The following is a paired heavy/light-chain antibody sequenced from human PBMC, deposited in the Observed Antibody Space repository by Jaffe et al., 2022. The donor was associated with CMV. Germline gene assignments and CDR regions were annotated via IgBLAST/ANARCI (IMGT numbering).Light chain of an antibody. CDR1: SSNIGSNA. CDR2: SND. Sequence: QSVLTQSPSASATPGQRVTISCSGSSSNIGSNAVSWYQQLPGTAPRLLMYSNDRRPSGVPDRFSGSKSGTSAFLAIRGLQSEDEADYYCAAWDDSLNGHWVFGGGTKLTVL. J-gene: IGLJ3*02. V-gene: IGLV1-44*01. CDR3: AAWDDSLNGHWV.
Heavy chain of an antibody. Sequence: QVQLQESGPGLVKSSETLSLTCTVSGGSTSTHHWSWIRQAPGKGLEWIGYISYSGSTNYNPSLRSRVTISLDKSRNQFSLELRSVSPADTAVYFCARAATFFDWTGYPSPHMDVWGKGTTVTVSS. V-gene: IGHV4-59*11. CDR1: GGSTSTHH. D-gene: IGHD2-8*02. CDR3: ARAATFFDWTGYPSPHMDV. J-gene: IGHJ6*03. CDR2: ISYSGST.